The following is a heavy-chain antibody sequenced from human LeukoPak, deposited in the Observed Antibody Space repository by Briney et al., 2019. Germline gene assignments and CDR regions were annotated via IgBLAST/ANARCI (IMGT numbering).Heavy chain of an antibody. Sequence: PGGSLRLSCAASGFTFSNYGMHWVRQAPGKGLEWVAVIWFDGINKYYADSVKGRFTISRDNSKNTLFLQMNSLRAEDTAVYYCATGATSGSEALDIWGQGTMVTVSS. D-gene: IGHD1-26*01. CDR2: IWFDGINK. V-gene: IGHV3-33*01. CDR1: GFTFSNYG. J-gene: IGHJ3*02. CDR3: ATGATSGSEALDI.